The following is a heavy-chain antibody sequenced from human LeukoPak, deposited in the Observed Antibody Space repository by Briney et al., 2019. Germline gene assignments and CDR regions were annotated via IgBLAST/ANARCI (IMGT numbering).Heavy chain of an antibody. V-gene: IGHV7-4-1*02. CDR3: ARGRSLNWFDP. CDR2: INTNTGNP. Sequence: GASVKVSCKASGYTFTSYAINWVRQAPGQGLEYMGWINTNTGNPTYAQGFTGRFVFSLDTSVSTAFLQISSLKAEDTAVYYCARGRSLNWFDPWGRGTLVTVSS. CDR1: GYTFTSYA. J-gene: IGHJ5*02.